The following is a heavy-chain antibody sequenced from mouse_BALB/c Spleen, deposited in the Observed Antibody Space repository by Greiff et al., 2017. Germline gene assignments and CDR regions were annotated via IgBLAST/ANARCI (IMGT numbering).Heavy chain of an antibody. CDR3: TRRKRFYAMDY. CDR1: GFTFSNYW. CDR2: IRLKSNNYAT. Sequence: EVKLVESGGGLVQPGGSMKLSCVASGFTFSNYWMNWVRQSPEKGLEWVAEIRLKSNNYATHYAESVKGRFTISRDDSKSSVYLQMNNLRAEDTGIYYCTRRKRFYAMDYWGQGTSVTVSS. J-gene: IGHJ4*01. V-gene: IGHV6-6*02.